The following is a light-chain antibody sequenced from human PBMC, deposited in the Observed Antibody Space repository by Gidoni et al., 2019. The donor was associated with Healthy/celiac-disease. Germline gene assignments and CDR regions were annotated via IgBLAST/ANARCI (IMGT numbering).Light chain of an antibody. CDR3: YSTDSSGNHRRV. CDR1: ALPKKY. J-gene: IGLJ1*01. CDR2: EDS. V-gene: IGLV3-10*01. Sequence: SYELTQPPSVSVSPGQTARITCSGDALPKKYAYWYQQKSGQAPVLVIYEDSKRPSGIPERFFGSSSGTMATLTISGAQVEDEADYYCYSTDSSGNHRRVFGTGTKVTVL.